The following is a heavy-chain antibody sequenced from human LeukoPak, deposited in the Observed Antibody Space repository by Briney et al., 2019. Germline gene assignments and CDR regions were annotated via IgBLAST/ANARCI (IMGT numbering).Heavy chain of an antibody. CDR1: GFTFSTYW. Sequence: GESLKISCAASGFTFSTYWMSWVRQAPGKGLEWVANIKEDGSERYHVDSVKGRFTISRDNAKNSLYLQTNSLRADDTAVYYCARDRGVVGNYDYWGQGTLVTVSS. CDR3: ARDRGVVGNYDY. CDR2: IKEDGSER. V-gene: IGHV3-7*05. J-gene: IGHJ4*02. D-gene: IGHD1-26*01.